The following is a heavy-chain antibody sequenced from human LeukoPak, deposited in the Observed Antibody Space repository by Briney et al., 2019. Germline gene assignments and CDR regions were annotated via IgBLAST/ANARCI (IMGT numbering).Heavy chain of an antibody. CDR3: ATSSDY. Sequence: PEGSLKLSCAASGFTFTSYAMSWVRQAPGKGLEWVSTISGSGGSTYYADSGKGRFTISRDNSKNTLYLQLKSLRAEDTAVYFCATSSDYWGQGTLVTVSS. CDR2: ISGSGGST. J-gene: IGHJ4*02. CDR1: GFTFTSYA. V-gene: IGHV3-23*01.